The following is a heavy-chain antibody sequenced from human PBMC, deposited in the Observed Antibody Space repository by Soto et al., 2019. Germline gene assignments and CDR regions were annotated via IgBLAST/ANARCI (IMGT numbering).Heavy chain of an antibody. V-gene: IGHV4-31*03. CDR3: ARGTIAARHRIDWFDP. Sequence: SETLSLTCTVSGGSISSGGYYWSWIRQHPGKGLEWIGYIYYSGSTYYNPSLKSRVTISVDTSKDQFSLKLSSVTAADTAVYYCARGTIAARHRIDWFDPWGQGTLVTVSS. J-gene: IGHJ5*02. CDR1: GGSISSGGYY. CDR2: IYYSGST. D-gene: IGHD6-6*01.